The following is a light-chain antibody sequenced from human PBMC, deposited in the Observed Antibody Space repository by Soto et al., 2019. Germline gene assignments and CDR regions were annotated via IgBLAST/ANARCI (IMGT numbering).Light chain of an antibody. CDR1: SSNIGSNY. J-gene: IGLJ2*01. CDR2: RNN. V-gene: IGLV1-47*01. Sequence: QSVLTQPPSASGTPGQRVTISCSGSSSNIGSNYVYWYQQLPGTAPKLLIYRNNQRPSGVPDRCSGSKSGTSASLAISGLGSEDEADYYCAAWDDSLSGPVFGGGTKLTVL. CDR3: AAWDDSLSGPV.